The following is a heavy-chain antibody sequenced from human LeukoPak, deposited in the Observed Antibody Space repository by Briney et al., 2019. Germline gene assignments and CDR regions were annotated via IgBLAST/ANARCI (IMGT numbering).Heavy chain of an antibody. CDR1: GFTFSSYA. D-gene: IGHD2-15*01. Sequence: GGSLRLSCAASGFTFSSYAMSWVRQAPGKGLEWVSAISASGGNTYYADSMKGRLTISRDNSKNTLYLQMSSLRAEDTAVYYCAKGTYCSGANCYPSVYYYYYMDVWGKGTTVTVSS. CDR2: ISASGGNT. CDR3: AKGTYCSGANCYPSVYYYYYMDV. J-gene: IGHJ6*03. V-gene: IGHV3-23*01.